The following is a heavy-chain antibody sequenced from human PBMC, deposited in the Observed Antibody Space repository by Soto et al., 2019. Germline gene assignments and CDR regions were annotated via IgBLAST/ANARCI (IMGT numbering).Heavy chain of an antibody. Sequence: PGGSLRLSCVASGFSFDVFVMNWVRQRPGKGLEWVSSVSWNSGAKLYADSVKGRFAISRDSAKKSVYLQMNSLRPDDTAFYYCAKGVATAVPALDYWGQGTLVTVSS. CDR1: GFSFDVFV. V-gene: IGHV3-9*01. D-gene: IGHD2-21*02. CDR2: VSWNSGAK. CDR3: AKGVATAVPALDY. J-gene: IGHJ4*02.